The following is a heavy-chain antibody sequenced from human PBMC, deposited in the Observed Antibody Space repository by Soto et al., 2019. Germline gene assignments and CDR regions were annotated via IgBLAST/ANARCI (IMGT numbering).Heavy chain of an antibody. CDR1: GFTFSDYY. CDR2: ISSSGSTI. D-gene: IGHD5-12*01. J-gene: IGHJ6*02. CDR3: ARDQGRRASGYARSPYYYYYGMDV. V-gene: IGHV3-11*01. Sequence: QVQLVESGGGLVKPGGSLRLSCAASGFTFSDYYMSWIRQAPGKGLEWGSYISSSGSTIYYADSVKGRFTISRDNAKNSLYLQMNSLRAEDTAVYYCARDQGRRASGYARSPYYYYYGMDVWGQGTTVTVSS.